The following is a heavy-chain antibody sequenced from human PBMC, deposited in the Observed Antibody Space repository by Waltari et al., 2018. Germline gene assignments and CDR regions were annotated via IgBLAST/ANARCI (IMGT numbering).Heavy chain of an antibody. D-gene: IGHD4-17*01. V-gene: IGHV3-48*04. J-gene: IGHJ4*02. CDR1: GFTFSRYS. Sequence: EVQLVESGGGLVQPGGSLRLSCAASGFTFSRYSMNWVRQAPGKGLEWVSYISSSSSTIYYADSVKGRFTISRDNAKNSLYLQMNSLRAEDTAVYYCAREDITVTTYFDYWGQGTLVTVSS. CDR2: ISSSSSTI. CDR3: AREDITVTTYFDY.